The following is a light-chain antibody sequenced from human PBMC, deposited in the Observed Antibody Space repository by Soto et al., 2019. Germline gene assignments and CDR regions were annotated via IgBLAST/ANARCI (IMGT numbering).Light chain of an antibody. Sequence: EIMLTQSPGTLSLSPGERATLSCRTSQSIRSTFLAWYQQKPGQAPRLLIYGASNRATGIPDRFSGSGSGTDFSLTISRLEPEDSAVYYCQQYGSSPRLIFGQGTRLEIK. J-gene: IGKJ5*01. V-gene: IGKV3-20*01. CDR1: QSIRSTF. CDR3: QQYGSSPRLI. CDR2: GAS.